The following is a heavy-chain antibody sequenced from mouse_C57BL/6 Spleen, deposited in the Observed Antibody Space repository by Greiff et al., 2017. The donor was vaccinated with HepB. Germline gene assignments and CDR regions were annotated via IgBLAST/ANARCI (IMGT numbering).Heavy chain of an antibody. CDR3: VKLRVCDVDS. CDR2: INPNCGTT. Sequence: EVQLQQSGPELVKPGASVKISCKASGYSFTDYNMNWVKQSHGKRLEWIGVINPNCGTTSYNQKFKGKATLTVDKASSTAYMQLNSLTSEDSAVYNSVKLRVCDVDSWGQGTPLTVSS. V-gene: IGHV1-39*01. D-gene: IGHD2-4*01. CDR1: GYSFTDYN. J-gene: IGHJ2*01.